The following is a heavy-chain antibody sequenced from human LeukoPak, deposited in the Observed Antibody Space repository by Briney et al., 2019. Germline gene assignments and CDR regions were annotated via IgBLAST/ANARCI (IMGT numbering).Heavy chain of an antibody. J-gene: IGHJ4*02. Sequence: GGSLRLSCAASGVTFSTYWMHWVRQAPGKGLVWVSRISSDASTTNYADSVRGGFTISRDNSKTTLYLQMTSLRAEDTAVYYCAKRSTLVVVAATPYYFDYWGQGTLVTVSS. D-gene: IGHD2-15*01. V-gene: IGHV3-74*01. CDR1: GVTFSTYW. CDR2: ISSDASTT. CDR3: AKRSTLVVVAATPYYFDY.